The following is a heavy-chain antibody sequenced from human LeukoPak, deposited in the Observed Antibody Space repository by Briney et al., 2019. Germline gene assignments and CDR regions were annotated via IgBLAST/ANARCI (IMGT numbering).Heavy chain of an antibody. Sequence: PGESLKLSCAASGFTFSGSAMHWVRQASGKGLEWVGRIRSKANSYATAYAASVKGRFTISRDDSKNTAYLQMNSLKTEDTAVYYCTRHSPSYYYDSSGYYRIAEYFQHWGQGTLVTVSS. CDR1: GFTFSGSA. D-gene: IGHD3-22*01. CDR3: TRHSPSYYYDSSGYYRIAEYFQH. V-gene: IGHV3-73*01. CDR2: IRSKANSYAT. J-gene: IGHJ1*01.